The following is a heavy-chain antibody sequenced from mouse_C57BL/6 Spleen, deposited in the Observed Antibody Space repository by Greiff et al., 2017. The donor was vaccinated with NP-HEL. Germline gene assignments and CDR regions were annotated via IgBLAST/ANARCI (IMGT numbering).Heavy chain of an antibody. V-gene: IGHV5-17*01. CDR2: ISSGSSTI. Sequence: EVKLMESGGGLVKPGGSLKLSCAASGFTFSDYGMHWVRQAPEKGLEWVAYISSGSSTIYYADTVKGRFTISRDNAKNTLFLQMTSLRSEDTAMYYCARHYGGEGYFDVWGTGTTVTVSS. CDR1: GFTFSDYG. CDR3: ARHYGGEGYFDV. J-gene: IGHJ1*03. D-gene: IGHD1-1*01.